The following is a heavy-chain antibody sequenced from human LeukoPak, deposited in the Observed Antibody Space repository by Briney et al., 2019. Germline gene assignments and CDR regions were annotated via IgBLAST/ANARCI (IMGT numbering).Heavy chain of an antibody. D-gene: IGHD6-13*01. Sequence: SETLSLTGTVSGGSISSYYWSWIRQPPGKGLEWIGYIYYSGSTNYNPSLKSRVTISVDTSKNQFSLKLSSVTAADTAVYYCARDLYSSSWLNYFDYWGQGTLVTVSS. V-gene: IGHV4-59*01. CDR2: IYYSGST. CDR3: ARDLYSSSWLNYFDY. CDR1: GGSISSYY. J-gene: IGHJ4*02.